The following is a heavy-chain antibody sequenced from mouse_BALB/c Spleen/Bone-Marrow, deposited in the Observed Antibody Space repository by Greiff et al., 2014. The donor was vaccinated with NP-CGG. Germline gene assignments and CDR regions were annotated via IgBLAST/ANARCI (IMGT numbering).Heavy chain of an antibody. CDR2: IVPSSAYS. V-gene: IGHV1-4*01. J-gene: IGHJ2*01. CDR1: CYSFSSYT. Sequence: QGQLKGSGAELARPGASVRVSCQASCYSFSSYTMHWLKKRPGPGLGWIAYIVPSSAYSNYNQKFKDKATLTADRSSSTACMQLSSLTSEDSAVYYCAREGSYDGCSGHFDYWGPGTTLTVSS. D-gene: IGHD2-3*01. CDR3: AREGSYDGCSGHFDY.